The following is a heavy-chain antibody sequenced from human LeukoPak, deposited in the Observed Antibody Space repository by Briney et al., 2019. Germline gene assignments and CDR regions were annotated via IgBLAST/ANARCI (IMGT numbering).Heavy chain of an antibody. Sequence: ASVKVSCKASGYTFTSYDINWVRQATGQGLEWMGWMNPNSGNTGYAQKFQGRVTMTRDTSISTAYMELSRLRSDDTAVYYCARSRVIRYDSSGYYGYWGQGTLVTVSS. J-gene: IGHJ4*02. CDR2: MNPNSGNT. D-gene: IGHD3-22*01. CDR1: GYTFTSYD. CDR3: ARSRVIRYDSSGYYGY. V-gene: IGHV1-8*02.